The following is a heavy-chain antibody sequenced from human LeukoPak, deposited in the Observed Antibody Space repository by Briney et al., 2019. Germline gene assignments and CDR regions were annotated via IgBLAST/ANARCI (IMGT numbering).Heavy chain of an antibody. Sequence: PGGSLRLSCAASGFTFSSYWMSWVRQAPGKGLEWVANIKQDGSEKYYVDSVKGRFTISRDNAKNSLYLQMNSLRADDTAVYYCARASRYCSGGSCYSPYYYYGMDVWGQGTTVTVSS. CDR2: IKQDGSEK. CDR3: ARASRYCSGGSCYSPYYYYGMDV. J-gene: IGHJ6*02. V-gene: IGHV3-7*02. CDR1: GFTFSSYW. D-gene: IGHD2-15*01.